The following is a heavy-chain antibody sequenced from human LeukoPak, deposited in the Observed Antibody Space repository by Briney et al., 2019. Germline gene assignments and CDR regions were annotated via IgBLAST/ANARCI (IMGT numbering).Heavy chain of an antibody. CDR3: ARGRKWLRFDY. Sequence: PSETLSLTCAVYGGSFSGYYWSWIRQPPGNGLEWIGEINHSGSTNYNPSLKSRVTISVDTSKNQFSLKLSSVTAADTAVYYCARGRKWLRFDYWGQGTLVTVSS. D-gene: IGHD5-12*01. J-gene: IGHJ4*02. V-gene: IGHV4-34*01. CDR2: INHSGST. CDR1: GGSFSGYY.